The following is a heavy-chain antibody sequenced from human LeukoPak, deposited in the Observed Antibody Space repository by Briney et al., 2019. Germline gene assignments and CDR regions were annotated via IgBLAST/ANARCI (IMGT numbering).Heavy chain of an antibody. CDR2: IYFSGAT. J-gene: IGHJ4*02. CDR3: ASSPPGYYSGWFSF. D-gene: IGHD6-19*01. CDR1: GASISSYY. V-gene: IGHV4-59*01. Sequence: MPSETLSLTCAVSGASISSYYWNWIRQPPGKGLEWIGYIYFSGATNYDPSLKSRATISVDTSKNQFSLKLRSVTAADTAVYYCASSPPGYYSGWFSFWGQGTPVTVSS.